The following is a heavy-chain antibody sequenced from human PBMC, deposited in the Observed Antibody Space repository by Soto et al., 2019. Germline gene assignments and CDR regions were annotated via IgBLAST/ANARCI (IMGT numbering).Heavy chain of an antibody. CDR1: GFTFSSYA. D-gene: IGHD3-22*01. J-gene: IGHJ3*02. CDR2: ISGSGGST. V-gene: IGHV3-23*01. Sequence: PGGSLRLSCAASGFTFSSYAMSWVRQAPGKGLEWVSAISGSGGSTYYADSVKGRFTISRDNSKNTLYLQMNSLRAEDTAVYYCAKGLAGYYYDSSGYGNDAVDIWGQGTMVTVSS. CDR3: AKGLAGYYYDSSGYGNDAVDI.